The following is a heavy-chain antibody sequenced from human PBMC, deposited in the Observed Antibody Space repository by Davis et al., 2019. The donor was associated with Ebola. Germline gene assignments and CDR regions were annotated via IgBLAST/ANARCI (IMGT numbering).Heavy chain of an antibody. J-gene: IGHJ2*01. Sequence: GESLKISCAASGFTFSAYTMNWVRQAPGKGLEWVSSISSSSSYIYYADSVKGRFTVSRDNSNNTLFLQMNSLRAEDTAVYYCTRHVSGDFWYFDLWGRGTLVTVSS. CDR3: TRHVSGDFWYFDL. CDR2: ISSSSSYI. CDR1: GFTFSAYT. V-gene: IGHV3-21*04. D-gene: IGHD4-17*01.